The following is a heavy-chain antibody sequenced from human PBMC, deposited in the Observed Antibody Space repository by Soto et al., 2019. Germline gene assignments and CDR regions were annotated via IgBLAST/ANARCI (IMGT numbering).Heavy chain of an antibody. V-gene: IGHV3-23*01. Sequence: GGSLRLSCAASGFTFSSYAMSWVRQAPGKGLEWVSAISGSGGSTYYADSVKGRFTISRDNAKNTLYLQMNSLRAEDTAVYYCARDQWLRNYNYYGMDVWGQGTTVTVSS. CDR1: GFTFSSYA. D-gene: IGHD5-18*01. J-gene: IGHJ6*02. CDR2: ISGSGGST. CDR3: ARDQWLRNYNYYGMDV.